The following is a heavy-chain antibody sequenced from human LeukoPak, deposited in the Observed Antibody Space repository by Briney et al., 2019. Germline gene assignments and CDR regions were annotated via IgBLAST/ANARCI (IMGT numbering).Heavy chain of an antibody. CDR2: IYNSGST. D-gene: IGHD3-10*01. V-gene: IGHV4-59*08. Sequence: PSETLSLTCTVSGDSFSYFYWSWIRQPPGKGLEWIGYIYNSGSTSYNPSLRSRVTISLDTSKNQFSLKLSSVTAADTAVYYCARQTGSGLFSLPGGQGTLVTVSS. J-gene: IGHJ4*02. CDR1: GDSFSYFY. CDR3: ARQTGSGLFSLP.